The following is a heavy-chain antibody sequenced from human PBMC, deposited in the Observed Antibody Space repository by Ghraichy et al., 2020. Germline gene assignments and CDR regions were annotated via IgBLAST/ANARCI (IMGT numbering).Heavy chain of an antibody. Sequence: GSLRLSCTVSGGSISTYYWNWIRQSPGKGLEWIGYIYYSGSTNYNPSLKSRVTISVDTSKNQFSLKLSSVTAADTAVYYCARSGGSSAYTLLLYWGQGTLVTVSS. D-gene: IGHD2-2*01. CDR3: ARSGGSSAYTLLLY. J-gene: IGHJ4*02. CDR2: IYYSGST. V-gene: IGHV4-59*01. CDR1: GGSISTYY.